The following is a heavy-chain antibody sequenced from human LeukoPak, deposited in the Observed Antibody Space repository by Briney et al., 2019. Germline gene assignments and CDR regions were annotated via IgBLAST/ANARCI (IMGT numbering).Heavy chain of an antibody. J-gene: IGHJ4*02. CDR3: ARAHYYDSSGYYSIDPYYFDY. Sequence: PSQTLSLTCAVSGGSISSGGYSWSWIRQPPGKGLEWIGYIYYSGSTYYNPSLRSRVTISVDTSKNQFSLKLSSVTAADTAVYYCARAHYYDSSGYYSIDPYYFDYWGQGTLVTVSS. CDR2: IYYSGST. D-gene: IGHD3-22*01. CDR1: GGSISSGGYS. V-gene: IGHV4-30-4*07.